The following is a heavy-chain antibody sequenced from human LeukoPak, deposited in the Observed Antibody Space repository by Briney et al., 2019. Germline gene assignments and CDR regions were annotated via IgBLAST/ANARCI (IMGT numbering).Heavy chain of an antibody. D-gene: IGHD3-3*01. Sequence: PSETLSLTCTVSGGSISGYYRSWIRQPPGKGLEYIGYIYYSGSTNYSPSLKSRVTISVDTSKHQFSLKLSSVTAADTAVYYCARLDTIFGVAKGFDYWGQGTLVTVSS. CDR3: ARLDTIFGVAKGFDY. CDR1: GGSISGYY. J-gene: IGHJ4*02. V-gene: IGHV4-59*01. CDR2: IYYSGST.